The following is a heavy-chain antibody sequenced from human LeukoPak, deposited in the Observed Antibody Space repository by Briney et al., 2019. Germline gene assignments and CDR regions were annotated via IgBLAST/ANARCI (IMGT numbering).Heavy chain of an antibody. Sequence: PSETLSLTCTVSGGSISSGGYYWSWIRQPPGKGLEWIGYIYYNGRTNYNPSLKSRFTISVDTSRNQFSLKLSSVTAADTAVYYCARSNTVGADLSFDSWGQGTLVTVSS. D-gene: IGHD1-26*01. J-gene: IGHJ4*02. CDR2: IYYNGRT. V-gene: IGHV4-61*08. CDR1: GGSISSGGYY. CDR3: ARSNTVGADLSFDS.